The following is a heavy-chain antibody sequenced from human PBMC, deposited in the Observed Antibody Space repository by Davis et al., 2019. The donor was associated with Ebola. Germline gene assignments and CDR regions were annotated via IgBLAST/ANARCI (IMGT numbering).Heavy chain of an antibody. D-gene: IGHD3-22*01. CDR2: ISAYNGNT. CDR1: GYTFTSYG. J-gene: IGHJ6*02. V-gene: IGHV1-18*01. CDR3: ARGGITMTVVPRDYYYGLNV. Sequence: ASVKVSCKASGYTFTSYGISWVRQAPGQGLEWMGWISAYNGNTNYAQKLQGRVTMTTDTSTSTAYMELRSLRSDDTAVYFCARGGITMTVVPRDYYYGLNVWGQGTTVTVSS.